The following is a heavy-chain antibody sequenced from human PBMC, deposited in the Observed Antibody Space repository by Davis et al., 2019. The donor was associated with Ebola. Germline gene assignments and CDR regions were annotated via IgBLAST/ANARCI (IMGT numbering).Heavy chain of an antibody. V-gene: IGHV1-18*01. D-gene: IGHD3-3*01. J-gene: IGHJ5*02. Sequence: ASVKVSCKASGYIFTNYGVSWLRQAPGQGLEWMGWISVIDGNTYYAQRFQGRVTMTADTSTYTLYMELRSLTSDDTAIYYCVRHYDTISWSDPWGQGTLVTVSS. CDR3: VRHYDTISWSDP. CDR1: GYIFTNYG. CDR2: ISVIDGNT.